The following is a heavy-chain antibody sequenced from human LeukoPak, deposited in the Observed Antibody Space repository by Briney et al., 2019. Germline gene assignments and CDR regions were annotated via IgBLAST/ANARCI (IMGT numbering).Heavy chain of an antibody. CDR2: MSYSRST. J-gene: IGHJ1*01. V-gene: IGHV4-59*01. CDR1: GGSISTYY. CDR3: ARGYCSGASCFFQD. Sequence: SGTLSLTCTVSGGSISTYYWSWIRQPPGRGLEWIGFMSYSRSTNYNPSLKSRVTIAVDTSENQFSLSLTSVTAADTALYYCARGYCSGASCFFQDWGQGTLVTVSS. D-gene: IGHD2-15*01.